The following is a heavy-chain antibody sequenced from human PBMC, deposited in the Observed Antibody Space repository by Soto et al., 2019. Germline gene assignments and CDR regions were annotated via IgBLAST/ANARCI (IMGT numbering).Heavy chain of an antibody. CDR2: IYYSGST. V-gene: IGHV4-31*03. CDR3: ARGEWDLLFDY. J-gene: IGHJ4*02. Sequence: SEALSLTCTVSGGFITSGGYYWSWIRQHPGKGLEWIGYIYYSGSTHYNPSLKSRVTISVDTSKNQFSLKLSSVTAADTAVYYCARGEWDLLFDYWGQGTLLTVS. CDR1: GGFITSGGYY. D-gene: IGHD1-26*01.